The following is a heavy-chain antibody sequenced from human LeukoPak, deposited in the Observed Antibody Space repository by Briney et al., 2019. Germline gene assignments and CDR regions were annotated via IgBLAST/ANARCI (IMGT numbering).Heavy chain of an antibody. V-gene: IGHV4-30-4*08. CDR1: GGSISSGDYY. J-gene: IGHJ4*02. CDR3: ARVVADLSTYFDY. D-gene: IGHD3-16*02. Sequence: SQTLSLTCTVSGGSISSGDYYWSWLRQPPGKGLEWIGCIYYSGSTYYNPSLKSRVTISVDTSKNQFSLKLSSVTAAHTAVYYCARVVADLSTYFDYWGQGTLVTVSS. CDR2: IYYSGST.